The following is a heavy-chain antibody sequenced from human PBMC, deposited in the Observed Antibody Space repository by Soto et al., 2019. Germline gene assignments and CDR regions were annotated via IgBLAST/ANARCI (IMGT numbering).Heavy chain of an antibody. D-gene: IGHD2-15*01. V-gene: IGHV3-48*02. CDR2: ISSTSSTM. CDR1: GFTFSSYS. Sequence: GGSLRLSCAASGFTFSSYSMNWVRQAPGKGLKWVSYISSTSSTMYYADSVKGRFSISRDNAKNSLYLQMNSLRDEDTAVYYCARECSGGSCYGIFDLWGQGTVVTVSS. J-gene: IGHJ3*01. CDR3: ARECSGGSCYGIFDL.